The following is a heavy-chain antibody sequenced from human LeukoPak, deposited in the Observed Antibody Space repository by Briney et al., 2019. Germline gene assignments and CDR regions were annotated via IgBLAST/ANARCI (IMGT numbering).Heavy chain of an antibody. CDR2: IRSTAYGATT. CDR3: TRGVYQLLYFDY. CDR1: GFIFGDYA. Sequence: QPGRSLKLSCTASGFIFGDYAMSWVRQAPEKGLGWVAFIRSTAYGATTEYAASVKDRFTISRDDSKRIAYLQMNSLKTDDTAVYYCTRGVYQLLYFDYWGQGALVTVSS. J-gene: IGHJ4*02. D-gene: IGHD6-13*01. V-gene: IGHV3-49*04.